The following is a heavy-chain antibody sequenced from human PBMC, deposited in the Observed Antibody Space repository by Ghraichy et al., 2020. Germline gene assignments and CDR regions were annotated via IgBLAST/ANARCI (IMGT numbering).Heavy chain of an antibody. CDR3: AKDWDYDFWSGYQYYFDY. Sequence: GGSLRLSCAASGFTFSSYAMSWVRQAPGKGLEWVSAISGSGGSTYYADSVKGRFTISRDNSKNTLYLQMNSLRAEDTAVYYCAKDWDYDFWSGYQYYFDYWGQGTLVTVAS. V-gene: IGHV3-23*01. J-gene: IGHJ4*02. D-gene: IGHD3-3*01. CDR2: ISGSGGST. CDR1: GFTFSSYA.